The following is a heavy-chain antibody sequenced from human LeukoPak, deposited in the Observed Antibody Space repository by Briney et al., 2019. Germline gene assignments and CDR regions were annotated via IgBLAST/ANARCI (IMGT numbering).Heavy chain of an antibody. CDR3: ARSLRLWFGELFPTYYFDY. V-gene: IGHV4-59*08. CDR1: GGSISSYY. J-gene: IGHJ4*02. Sequence: SETLSLTCTVSGGSISSYYWSWIRQPPGKGLEWIGYIYYSGSTNYNPSLKSRVTISVDTSKNQFSLKLSSVTAADTAVYYCARSLRLWFGELFPTYYFDYWGQGTLVTVSS. CDR2: IYYSGST. D-gene: IGHD3-10*01.